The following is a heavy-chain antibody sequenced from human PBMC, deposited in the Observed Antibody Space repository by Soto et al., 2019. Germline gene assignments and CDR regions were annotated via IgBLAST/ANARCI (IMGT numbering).Heavy chain of an antibody. CDR2: ITGDGSTT. D-gene: IGHD1-26*01. CDR3: ARENWYSLDV. CDR1: GFTFRSYF. J-gene: IGHJ6*02. Sequence: EVQLVESGGGLVQPGGSLRLSCAASGFTFRSYFMAWVRQTPGKGLVLVSQITGDGSTTNYADSVRGRFTISRDNAKNTLHLQMNSLRDEVTAIYYCARENWYSLDVWGQGTTVTVSS. V-gene: IGHV3-74*01.